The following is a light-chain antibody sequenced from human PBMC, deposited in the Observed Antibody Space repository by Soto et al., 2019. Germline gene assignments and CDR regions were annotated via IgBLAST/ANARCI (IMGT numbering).Light chain of an antibody. CDR2: YIS. Sequence: EIVLTQSPGTLSLSPGERATLSCRASQTVIRNYLAWHQQKPGQAPRLLIYYISTRATGIPARFSGSRSGTEFTLTINSLQSEDSAVYYCQQHNQWPITFGQGTRLEIK. CDR3: QQHNQWPIT. V-gene: IGKV3D-15*01. J-gene: IGKJ5*01. CDR1: QTVIRN.